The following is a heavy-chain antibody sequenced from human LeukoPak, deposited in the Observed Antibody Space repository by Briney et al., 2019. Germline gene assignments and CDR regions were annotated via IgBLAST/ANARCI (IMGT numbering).Heavy chain of an antibody. D-gene: IGHD3-10*01. Sequence: GGSLRLSCAVSGITLSNYGMSWVRQAPGKGLEWVAGISDSGGRTNYADSVKGRFTISRDNPKNTLYLQMNSLRAEDTAVYFCAKRGVVIRIILVGFHKEAYYFDSWGQGALVTVSS. J-gene: IGHJ4*02. CDR1: GITLSNYG. CDR3: AKRGVVIRIILVGFHKEAYYFDS. CDR2: ISDSGGRT. V-gene: IGHV3-23*01.